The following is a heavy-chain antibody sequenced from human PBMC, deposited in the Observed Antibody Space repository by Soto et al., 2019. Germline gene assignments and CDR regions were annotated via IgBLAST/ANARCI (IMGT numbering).Heavy chain of an antibody. CDR3: ASESGRYSLAFDI. J-gene: IGHJ3*02. V-gene: IGHV3-21*01. CDR1: GFTFSSYS. D-gene: IGHD1-26*01. Sequence: GGSLRLSCAASGFTFSSYSINWVRQAPWKGLEWVSSIGSSSIYIYYADSVKGRFTISRDNAKNSLYLQMNSLRAEDTAVYCCASESGRYSLAFDISGQRTMVTVSS. CDR2: IGSSSIYI.